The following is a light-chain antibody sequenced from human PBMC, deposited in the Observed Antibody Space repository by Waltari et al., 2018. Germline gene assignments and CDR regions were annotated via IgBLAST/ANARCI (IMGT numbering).Light chain of an antibody. CDR2: GAS. CDR1: QSVSRA. V-gene: IGKV3-20*01. CDR3: QHYVSLPVT. J-gene: IGKJ1*01. Sequence: EIVLTQSPRLLPLSPGDRATISCRASQSVSRALAWYQQTPGQAPRLLIYGASNRATGIPDRFSGSGSGTDFSLIISRLEPEDFAVYYCQHYVSLPVTFGQGTKVEIK.